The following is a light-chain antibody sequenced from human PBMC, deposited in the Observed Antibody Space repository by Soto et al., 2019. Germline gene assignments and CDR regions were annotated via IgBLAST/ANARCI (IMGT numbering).Light chain of an antibody. CDR1: IYDVTAYFR. V-gene: IGLV2-18*01. J-gene: IGLJ1*01. Sequence: QSVRTPPHSVSGSPVQSVTLSCSGTIYDVTAYFRVSWYQQTPGTAPTLMIYDLSNRPPGVPHRLSGSRXANTASLTISAPQAADEADSHCRLGTSDTSYVFWTVTKVTVL. CDR3: RLGTSDTSYV. CDR2: DLS.